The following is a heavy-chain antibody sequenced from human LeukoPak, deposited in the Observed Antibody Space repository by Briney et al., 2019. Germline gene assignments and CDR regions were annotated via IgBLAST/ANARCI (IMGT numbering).Heavy chain of an antibody. CDR2: IYYSGST. D-gene: IGHD2-21*02. V-gene: IGHV4-31*03. CDR1: GGSISSGGYY. Sequence: PSETLSLTCTVSGGSISSGGYYWSWIRQHPGKGLEWIGYIYYSGSTYYNPSLKSRVTISVDTSKNQFSLKLSSVTAADTAVYYCARESHCGGDCLFGGIGYWGQGTLVTVSS. J-gene: IGHJ4*02. CDR3: ARESHCGGDCLFGGIGY.